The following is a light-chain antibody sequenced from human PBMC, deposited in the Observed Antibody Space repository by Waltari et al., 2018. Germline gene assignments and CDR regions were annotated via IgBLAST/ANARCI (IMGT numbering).Light chain of an antibody. Sequence: DIQMTQSPSSLSASVGDRVPITCQASQDISTYLNWYQQTPGKAPKLLIYDASSLETGVPSRFSGSGSGSDFTFTITSLQPEDIGTYYCEQCDSLPMTFGQGKRLEI. J-gene: IGKJ5*01. CDR1: QDISTY. CDR2: DAS. CDR3: EQCDSLPMT. V-gene: IGKV1-33*01.